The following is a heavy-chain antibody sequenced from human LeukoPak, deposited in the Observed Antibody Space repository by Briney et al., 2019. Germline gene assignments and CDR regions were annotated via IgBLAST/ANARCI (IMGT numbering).Heavy chain of an antibody. J-gene: IGHJ4*02. V-gene: IGHV1-8*01. CDR3: ARGHILRYFDWLLQTVYFDY. CDR2: MNPNSGNT. D-gene: IGHD3-9*01. Sequence: ASVKVSCKASGYTFTSYDINWVRQATGQGLEWMGWMNPNSGNTGYAQKFQGRVTMTRNTSISTAYMELSSLRSEDTAVYYCARGHILRYFDWLLQTVYFDYWGQGTLVTVSS. CDR1: GYTFTSYD.